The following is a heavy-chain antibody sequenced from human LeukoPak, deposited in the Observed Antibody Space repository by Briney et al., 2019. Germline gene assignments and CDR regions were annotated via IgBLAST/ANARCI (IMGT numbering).Heavy chain of an antibody. D-gene: IGHD6-19*01. CDR1: GYTFTSYG. Sequence: VASVKVSCKASGYTFTSYGISWVRQAPGQGLEWVGWISAYSGNTNYAQKLQGRVTMTTDTSTSTAYMELRSLRSDDTAVYYCARVTYSSGWLGHNWFDPWGQGTLVTVSS. CDR2: ISAYSGNT. J-gene: IGHJ5*02. V-gene: IGHV1-18*01. CDR3: ARVTYSSGWLGHNWFDP.